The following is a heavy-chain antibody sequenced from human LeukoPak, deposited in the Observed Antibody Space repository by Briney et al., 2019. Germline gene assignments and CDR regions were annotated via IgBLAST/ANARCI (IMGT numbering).Heavy chain of an antibody. D-gene: IGHD3-22*01. CDR2: IYYGGST. CDR3: ASRNYYEGRTYYPKPFDY. J-gene: IGHJ4*02. V-gene: IGHV4-39*01. CDR1: GGSISSSSYY. Sequence: SETLSLSCTVSGGSISSSSYYWGWIRQPPGKGLEWIGSIYYGGSTYYNPSLKSRVTISVDTSKNQFSLKLRSVTAADTAVYYCASRNYYEGRTYYPKPFDYWGQGTLVTVSS.